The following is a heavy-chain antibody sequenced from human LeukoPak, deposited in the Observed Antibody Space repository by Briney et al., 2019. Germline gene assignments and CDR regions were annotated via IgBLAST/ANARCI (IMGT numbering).Heavy chain of an antibody. D-gene: IGHD1-14*01. V-gene: IGHV4-34*01. CDR3: ARVGMEADYYYYGMDV. CDR2: INHSGST. Sequence: PSETLSLTCAVYGGSFSGYYWSWIRQPPGKGLEWIGEINHSGSTNYNPSLESRVTISVDTSKNQSSLKLSSVTAADTAVYYCARVGMEADYYYYGMDVWGKGTTVTVSS. CDR1: GGSFSGYY. J-gene: IGHJ6*04.